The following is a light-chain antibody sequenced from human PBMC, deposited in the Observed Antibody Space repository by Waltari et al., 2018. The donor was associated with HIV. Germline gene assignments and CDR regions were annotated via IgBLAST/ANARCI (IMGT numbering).Light chain of an antibody. V-gene: IGLV3-1*01. CDR2: ADT. CDR3: QAWDSNTAV. Sequence: SYEMTQPPSLSVSPGQTASITCSGDTLGDTYASWYQQKPGQSPVLVIYADTKRPSGIPERFSGSNSGNTATLTISGTQAMDEADYYCQAWDSNTAVFGGGTKLTVL. J-gene: IGLJ2*01. CDR1: TLGDTY.